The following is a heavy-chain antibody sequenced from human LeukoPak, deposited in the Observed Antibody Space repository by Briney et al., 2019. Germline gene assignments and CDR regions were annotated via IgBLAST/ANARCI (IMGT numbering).Heavy chain of an antibody. CDR1: GGSFSGYY. D-gene: IGHD3-10*01. J-gene: IGHJ6*02. CDR3: ARGPTGSGLRSRVYYYGMDV. V-gene: IGHV4-34*01. CDR2: INHSGST. Sequence: SSETLSLTCAVYGGSFSGYYWSWIRQPPGKGLEWIGEINHSGSTNYNPSLKSRVTISVDTSKNQFSLKLSSVTAADTAVYYCARGPTGSGLRSRVYYYGMDVWGQGTTVTVSS.